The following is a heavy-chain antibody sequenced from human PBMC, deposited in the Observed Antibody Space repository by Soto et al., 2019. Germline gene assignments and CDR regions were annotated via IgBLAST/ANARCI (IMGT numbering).Heavy chain of an antibody. CDR3: ARGDPRYDYVWGSYRYTGFYYFDY. D-gene: IGHD3-16*02. V-gene: IGHV4-34*01. J-gene: IGHJ4*02. CDR2: INHSGST. CDR1: GGSFSGYY. Sequence: PSETLSLTCAVYGGSFSGYYWSWIRQPPGKGLEWIGEINHSGSTNYNPSLKSRVTISVDTSKNQFSLKLSSVTAADTAVYYCARGDPRYDYVWGSYRYTGFYYFDYWGQGTLVTVS.